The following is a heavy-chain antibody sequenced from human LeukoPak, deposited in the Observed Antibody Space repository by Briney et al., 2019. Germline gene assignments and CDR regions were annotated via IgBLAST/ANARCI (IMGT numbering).Heavy chain of an antibody. CDR1: GFRFSSYD. J-gene: IGHJ5*01. V-gene: IGHV3-48*01. CDR3: ATGGSEYRSDWFDS. D-gene: IGHD5-18*01. CDR2: LTRTSSAT. Sequence: GGSLRLSCVGSGFRFSSYDMNWVRQAPGRGLEWLSYLTRTSSATWYADSVKGQFTIFRDNAKSSLYLQMNSLRVEDTAVYYCATGGSEYRSDWFDSWGQGTLVNVAS.